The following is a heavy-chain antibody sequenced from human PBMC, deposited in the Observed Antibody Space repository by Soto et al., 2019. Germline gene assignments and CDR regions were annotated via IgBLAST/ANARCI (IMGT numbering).Heavy chain of an antibody. CDR3: ARGPGDQLLS. V-gene: IGHV4-39*07. CDR1: GGSISSGDYY. D-gene: IGHD2-2*01. CDR2: INHSGSN. J-gene: IGHJ5*02. Sequence: SETLSLTCTVSGGSISSGDYYWTWLRQPPGKGLEWIGDINHSGSNNYNTSLKSRVTISVDTSKNQFSLKLSSVTAADTAVYYCARGPGDQLLSWGQGTMVTVSS.